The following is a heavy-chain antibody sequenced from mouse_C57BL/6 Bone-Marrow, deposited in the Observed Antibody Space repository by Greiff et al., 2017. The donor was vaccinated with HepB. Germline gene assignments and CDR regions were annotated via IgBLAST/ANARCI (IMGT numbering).Heavy chain of an antibody. CDR1: GFTFSDYY. CDR3: ARAYYDYDYYAMDY. D-gene: IGHD2-4*01. Sequence: EVKVVESEGGLVQPGSSMKLSCTASGFTFSDYYMAWVRQVPEKGLEWVANINYDGSSTYYLDSLKSRFIISRDNAKNILYLQMSSLKSEDTATYYCARAYYDYDYYAMDYWGQGTSVTVSS. J-gene: IGHJ4*01. CDR2: INYDGSST. V-gene: IGHV5-16*01.